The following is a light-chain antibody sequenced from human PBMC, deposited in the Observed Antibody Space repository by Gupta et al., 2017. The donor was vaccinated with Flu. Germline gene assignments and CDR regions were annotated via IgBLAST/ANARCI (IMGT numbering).Light chain of an antibody. V-gene: IGLV2-18*02. Sequence: QSALAQPPSVSGSPGQSVTVSCTGTSRDVGLYNRVSLYQQAPGTAPKLLIYEVTNRPAGVPDRFSGSTSGNTASLTISGLQAENEAEYYCSSPTPSNTLLFGGGTKLTVL. CDR3: SSPTPSNTLL. CDR1: SRDVGLYNR. CDR2: EVT. J-gene: IGLJ2*01.